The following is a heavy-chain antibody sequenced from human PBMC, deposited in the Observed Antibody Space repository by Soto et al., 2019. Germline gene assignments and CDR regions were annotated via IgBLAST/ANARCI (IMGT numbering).Heavy chain of an antibody. V-gene: IGHV1-8*01. CDR3: ARGSRRWLQFGNY. Sequence: ASVKVSCKASGYTFTSYDINWLRQATGQGLEWMGWMNPNSGNTGYAQKFQGRVTMTRNTSISTAYMELSSLRSEDTAVYYCARGSRRWLQFGNYWGQGTLVTVSS. CDR2: MNPNSGNT. J-gene: IGHJ4*02. D-gene: IGHD5-12*01. CDR1: GYTFTSYD.